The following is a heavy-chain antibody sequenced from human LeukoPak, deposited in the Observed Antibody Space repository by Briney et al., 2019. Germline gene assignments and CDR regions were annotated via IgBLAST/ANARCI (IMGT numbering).Heavy chain of an antibody. CDR2: IDSGGST. D-gene: IGHD6-13*01. CDR1: GFTVSNNY. Sequence: GGSLRLSCTASGFTVSNNYMNWLRQAPGKGLKGVALIDSGGSTQYEDSVKGGFTNSRDNSRNTLYLKMSSLRVEDTAVYYCARDPPGIAASVSGGWGQGILVTVSS. V-gene: IGHV3-53*01. CDR3: ARDPPGIAASVSGG. J-gene: IGHJ4*02.